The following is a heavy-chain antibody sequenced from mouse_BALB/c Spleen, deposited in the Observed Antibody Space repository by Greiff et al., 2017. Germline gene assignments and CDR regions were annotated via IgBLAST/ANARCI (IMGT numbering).Heavy chain of an antibody. Sequence: EVKVVESGGGLVQPGGSLKLSCAASGFTFSSYTMSWVRQTPEKRLEWVAYISNGGGSTYYPDTVKGRFTISRDNAKNTLYLQMSSLKSEDTAMYYCARKSYYDYDAFAYWGQGTLVTVSA. D-gene: IGHD2-4*01. CDR1: GFTFSSYT. CDR3: ARKSYYDYDAFAY. V-gene: IGHV5-12-2*01. J-gene: IGHJ3*01. CDR2: ISNGGGST.